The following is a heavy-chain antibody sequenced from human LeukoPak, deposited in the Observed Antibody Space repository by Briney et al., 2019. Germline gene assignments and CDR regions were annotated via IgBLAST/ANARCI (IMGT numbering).Heavy chain of an antibody. CDR3: ASVGCSGGSCYSTVRPETYNLPFDY. D-gene: IGHD2-15*01. CDR1: GGTFSSYA. CDR2: IIPILGIA. Sequence: EASVKVSCKASGGTFSSYAISWVRQAPGQGLEWMGRIIPILGIANYAQKFQGRVTITADKSTSTAYMELSSLRSEDTAVYYCASVGCSGGSCYSTVRPETYNLPFDYWGQGTLVTVSS. V-gene: IGHV1-69*04. J-gene: IGHJ4*02.